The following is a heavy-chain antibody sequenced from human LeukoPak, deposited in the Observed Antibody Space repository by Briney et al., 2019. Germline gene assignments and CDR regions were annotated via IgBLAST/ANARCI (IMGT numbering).Heavy chain of an antibody. V-gene: IGHV3-23*01. CDR2: ISGSGGST. J-gene: IGHJ4*02. D-gene: IGHD3-3*01. CDR1: GFTFSSYA. CDR3: ARDLFGVYYDFWPGDY. Sequence: GGSLRLSCAASGFTFSSYAMSWVRQAPGKGLEWVSAISGSGGSTYYADSVKGRFTISRDNSKNTLYLQMNSLRAEDTAVYYCARDLFGVYYDFWPGDYWGQGTLVTVSS.